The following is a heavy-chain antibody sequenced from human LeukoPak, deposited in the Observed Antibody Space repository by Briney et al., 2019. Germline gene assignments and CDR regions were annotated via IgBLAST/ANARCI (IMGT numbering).Heavy chain of an antibody. CDR3: AKQVLSASGSSDY. D-gene: IGHD3-10*01. CDR1: GFTFSSYA. Sequence: PGGSLRLSCAASGFTFSSYAMSWVHQAPGKGLEWVSAISGSGGTTYYADSVKGRFTISRDNSKNTLYLQMNSLRVEDTAVYYCAKQVLSASGSSDYWGQGTLVTVSS. J-gene: IGHJ4*02. CDR2: ISGSGGTT. V-gene: IGHV3-23*01.